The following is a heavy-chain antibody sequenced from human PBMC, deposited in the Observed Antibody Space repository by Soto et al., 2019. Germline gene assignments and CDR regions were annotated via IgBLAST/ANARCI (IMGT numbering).Heavy chain of an antibody. Sequence: PSETLSLTCAVSGGSISSSNWWIWVRQAPGKGLEWIGEIYHSGSTNYNPSLKSRVTISVDKSKNQFSLKLSSVAAADTAMYYCAREGYDILTGYYKTYYYYGMDVWGQGTTVTVSS. J-gene: IGHJ6*02. CDR3: AREGYDILTGYYKTYYYYGMDV. CDR1: GGSISSSNW. CDR2: IYHSGST. V-gene: IGHV4-4*02. D-gene: IGHD3-9*01.